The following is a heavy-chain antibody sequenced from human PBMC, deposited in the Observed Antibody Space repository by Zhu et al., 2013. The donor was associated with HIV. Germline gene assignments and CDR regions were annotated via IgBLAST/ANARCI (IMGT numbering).Heavy chain of an antibody. D-gene: IGHD6-19*01. CDR3: ARAEGPIAVAGTDFDY. CDR1: GYTFTSYA. Sequence: QVQLVQSGAEVKKPGASVKVSCKASGYTFTSYAMHWVRQAPGQRLEWMGWINAGNGNTKYSQKFQGRVTITRDTSASTAYMELSSLRSEDTAVYYCARAEGPIAVAGTDFDYWGQGTLVTVSS. J-gene: IGHJ4*02. V-gene: IGHV1-3*01. CDR2: INAGNGNT.